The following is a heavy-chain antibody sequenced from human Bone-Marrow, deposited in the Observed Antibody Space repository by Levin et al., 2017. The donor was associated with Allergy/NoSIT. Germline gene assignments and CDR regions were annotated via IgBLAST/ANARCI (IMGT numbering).Heavy chain of an antibody. J-gene: IGHJ4*02. V-gene: IGHV3-66*02. D-gene: IGHD3-10*01. CDR2: VYAAGNI. CDR3: ARVIWDRRRTELYYFDH. CDR1: GFTVTNAY. Sequence: GESLKISCAASGFTVTNAYMAWVRQAPGKGLQWVSLVYAAGNIYYADFVRGRFTMSRDNSQNTLSLQMSYLRPEDTAFYYCARVIWDRRRTELYYFDHWGQGTLVTVSP.